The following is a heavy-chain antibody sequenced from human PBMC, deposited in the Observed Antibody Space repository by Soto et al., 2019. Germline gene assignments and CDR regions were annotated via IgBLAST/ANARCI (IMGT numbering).Heavy chain of an antibody. J-gene: IGHJ5*02. CDR2: IYHSGST. CDR1: SGSISSSNW. V-gene: IGHV4-4*02. CDR3: ARYSSAKTGPRDNWFDP. Sequence: SETLSLTCAVSSGSISSSNWWSWVRQPPGKGLEWIGEIYHSGSTNYNPSLKSRVTISVDKSKNQFSLKLSSVTAADTAVYYCARYSSAKTGPRDNWFDPWGQGTLVTVSS. D-gene: IGHD6-25*01.